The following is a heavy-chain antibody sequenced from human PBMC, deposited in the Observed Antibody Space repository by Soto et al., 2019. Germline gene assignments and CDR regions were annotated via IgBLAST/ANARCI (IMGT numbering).Heavy chain of an antibody. V-gene: IGHV4-30-4*01. Sequence: SETLSLTCTVSGGSINSGDYYWSWIRQPPGKGLEWIGYIYYTGTTYFNPSLKSRATISVDTSKNQFSLRLTSVTAADTTIYYWTRRYNWNYNYFDPWGPGALVTVSS. CDR1: GGSINSGDYY. J-gene: IGHJ5*02. D-gene: IGHD1-20*01. CDR2: IYYTGTT. CDR3: TRRYNWNYNYFDP.